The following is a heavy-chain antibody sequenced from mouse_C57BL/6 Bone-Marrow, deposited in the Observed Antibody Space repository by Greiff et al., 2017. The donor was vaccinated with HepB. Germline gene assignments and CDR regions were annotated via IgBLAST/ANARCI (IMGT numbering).Heavy chain of an antibody. J-gene: IGHJ1*03. CDR1: GYSFTDYN. CDR3: ARSPHYYSNRYWYFDV. CDR2: INPNYGTT. D-gene: IGHD2-5*01. Sequence: LVESGPELVKPGASVKISCKASGYSFTDYNMNWVKQSNGKSLEWIGVINPNYGTTSYNQKFKGKATLTVDQSSSTAYMQLNSLTSEDSAVYYCARSPHYYSNRYWYFDVWGTGTTVTVSS. V-gene: IGHV1-39*01.